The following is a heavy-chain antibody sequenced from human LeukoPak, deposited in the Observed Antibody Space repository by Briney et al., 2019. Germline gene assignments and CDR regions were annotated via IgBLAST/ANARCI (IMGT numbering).Heavy chain of an antibody. V-gene: IGHV4-34*01. CDR2: INHSGST. J-gene: IGHJ4*02. D-gene: IGHD4-17*01. CDR3: ATSRTTVTLQNDY. Sequence: SETLSLTCAVYGGSFSGYYWSWIRQPPGKGLEWIGEINHSGSTNYNPSLKSRVTISVDTSKNQFSLKLSSVTAADTAVYYCATSRTTVTLQNDYWGQGTLVTVSS. CDR1: GGSFSGYY.